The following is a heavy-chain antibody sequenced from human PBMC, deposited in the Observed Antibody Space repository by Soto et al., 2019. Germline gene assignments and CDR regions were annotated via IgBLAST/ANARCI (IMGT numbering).Heavy chain of an antibody. CDR2: INHSGST. V-gene: IGHV4-34*01. Sequence: PSETLSLTCAVYGGSFSGYYWSWIRQPPGKGLEWIGEINHSGSTNYNPSLKSRVTISVDTSKNQFSLKLSSVTAADTAVYYCARFSGGYDFWSGYYTSPPRYYFDYWGQGTLVTVSS. J-gene: IGHJ4*02. CDR3: ARFSGGYDFWSGYYTSPPRYYFDY. CDR1: GGSFSGYY. D-gene: IGHD3-3*01.